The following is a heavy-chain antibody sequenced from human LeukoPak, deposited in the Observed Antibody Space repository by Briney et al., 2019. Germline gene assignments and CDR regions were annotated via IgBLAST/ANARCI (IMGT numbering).Heavy chain of an antibody. CDR1: GGSFSGYY. CDR2: INHSGST. Sequence: SETLSLTCAVYGGSFSGYYWSWIRQPPGKGLEWIGEINHSGSTNYNPSLKSRVTISVDTSKNRFSLKLSSVTAADTAVYYCARAYYSSGWSLPFDYWGQGTLVTVSS. J-gene: IGHJ4*02. D-gene: IGHD6-19*01. V-gene: IGHV4-34*01. CDR3: ARAYYSSGWSLPFDY.